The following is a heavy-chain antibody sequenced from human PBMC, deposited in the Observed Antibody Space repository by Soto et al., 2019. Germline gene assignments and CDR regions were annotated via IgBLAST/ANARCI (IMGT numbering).Heavy chain of an antibody. Sequence: QVQLVQSGAEVKKPGSSVKVSCKASGGTFSSYAISWVRQAPGQGLEWMGGIIPIFGTANYAQKFQGRVTVSADESTSTSYMELGSLRSEDTAVYYCARDRGYYDSSGYSPFDYWGQGTLVTVSS. J-gene: IGHJ4*02. D-gene: IGHD3-22*01. CDR1: GGTFSSYA. CDR2: IIPIFGTA. CDR3: ARDRGYYDSSGYSPFDY. V-gene: IGHV1-69*12.